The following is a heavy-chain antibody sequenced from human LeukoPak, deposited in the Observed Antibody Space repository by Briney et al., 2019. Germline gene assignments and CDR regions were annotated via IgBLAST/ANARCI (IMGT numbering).Heavy chain of an antibody. V-gene: IGHV3-7*01. CDR2: IKQDGSEK. Sequence: GGSLRLSCEASGFTFSDYWMSWVRQAPGKGLEWVANIKQDGSEKYYLDSVKGRFTISRDNAKNSLYLQMNSLRAEDTAVYYCARDRDYGSGRSYGLFDYWGQGSLVTASS. CDR3: ARDRDYGSGRSYGLFDY. J-gene: IGHJ4*02. CDR1: GFTFSDYW. D-gene: IGHD3-10*01.